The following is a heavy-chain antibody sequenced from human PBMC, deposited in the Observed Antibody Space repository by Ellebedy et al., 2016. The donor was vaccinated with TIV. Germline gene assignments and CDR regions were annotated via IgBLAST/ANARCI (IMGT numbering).Heavy chain of an antibody. V-gene: IGHV1-18*04. CDR1: GYTFTSYG. J-gene: IGHJ5*02. CDR3: ARDFSSGSWFDP. Sequence: AASVKVSCKASGYTFTSYGISWVRQAPGQGLEWMGWIIAYNGNTNYAQKLQGRVPMTTDTSTSTAYMELRSLRSDDTAVYYCARDFSSGSWFDPWGQGTLVTVSS. D-gene: IGHD6-19*01. CDR2: IIAYNGNT.